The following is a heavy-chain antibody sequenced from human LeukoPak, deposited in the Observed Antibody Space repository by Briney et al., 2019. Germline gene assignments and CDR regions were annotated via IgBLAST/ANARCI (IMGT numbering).Heavy chain of an antibody. D-gene: IGHD1-26*01. CDR3: AVGEPYQLLEE. J-gene: IGHJ4*02. CDR1: GYSLTEIS. Sequence: ASVKVSCKVSGYSLTEISKYWVRQAPGKGLEWMGGFDLEDGDGETFYGQKFEGRLTMTEDTSTDTVSMELSSLTPDDTAVYYCAVGEPYQLLEEWGQGTLVTVSS. V-gene: IGHV1-24*01. CDR2: FDLEDGDGET.